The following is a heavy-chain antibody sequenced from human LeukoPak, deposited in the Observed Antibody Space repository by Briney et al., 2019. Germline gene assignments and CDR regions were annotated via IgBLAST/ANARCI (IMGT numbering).Heavy chain of an antibody. J-gene: IGHJ4*02. V-gene: IGHV4-34*01. Sequence: SETLSLTCAVYGASFSGYYWSWIRQPPGKGLEWIGEINHSRSTNYNPSLKSRVTISVDTSKNQFSLKLSSVTAADTAMYYCAAGIRPSNYFDYWGQGTLVTVSS. D-gene: IGHD5-18*01. CDR1: GASFSGYY. CDR3: AAGIRPSNYFDY. CDR2: INHSRST.